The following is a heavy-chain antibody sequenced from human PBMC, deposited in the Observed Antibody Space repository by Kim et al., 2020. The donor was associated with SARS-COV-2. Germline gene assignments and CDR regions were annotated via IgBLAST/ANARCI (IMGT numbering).Heavy chain of an antibody. Sequence: ASVKVSCKASGYTFTSYGISWVRQAPGQGLEWMGWISAYNGNTNYAQKLQGRVTMTTDTSTSTAYMELRSLRSDDTAVYYCARDKLLRSGSALVDYWGQGTLVTVSS. J-gene: IGHJ4*02. V-gene: IGHV1-18*01. CDR2: ISAYNGNT. CDR3: ARDKLLRSGSALVDY. D-gene: IGHD1-26*01. CDR1: GYTFTSYG.